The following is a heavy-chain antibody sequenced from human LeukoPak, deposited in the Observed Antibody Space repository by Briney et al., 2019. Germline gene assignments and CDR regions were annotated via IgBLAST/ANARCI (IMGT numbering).Heavy chain of an antibody. D-gene: IGHD5-24*01. V-gene: IGHV4-30-4*08. CDR1: GGSISSGDYY. Sequence: PSETLSLTCTVSGGSISSGDYYWSWIRQPPGKGLEWIGYIYYSGSTYYNPSLKSRVTISVDTSKNQFSLKLSSATAADTAVYYCARYYEMATKITDAFDIWGQGTMVTVSS. CDR2: IYYSGST. CDR3: ARYYEMATKITDAFDI. J-gene: IGHJ3*02.